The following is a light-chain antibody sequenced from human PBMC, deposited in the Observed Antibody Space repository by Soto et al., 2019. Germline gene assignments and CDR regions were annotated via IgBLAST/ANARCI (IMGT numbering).Light chain of an antibody. CDR1: QSVSRN. J-gene: IGKJ4*01. CDR3: QHYNDWPPLT. V-gene: IGKV3-15*01. Sequence: EIVMTQSPANLSLSPGESATLSCRASQSVSRNLAWYQQRPGQAPRLLIYGASTRATGISARFSGSGSGTEFVLTIIGLQSEDFAVYYCQHYNDWPPLTFGGGTKVDIK. CDR2: GAS.